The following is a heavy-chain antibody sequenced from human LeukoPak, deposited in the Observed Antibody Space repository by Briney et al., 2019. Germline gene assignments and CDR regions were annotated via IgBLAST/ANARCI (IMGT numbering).Heavy chain of an antibody. V-gene: IGHV4-59*01. J-gene: IGHJ3*02. CDR3: ARDTMVNYGLDI. D-gene: IGHD3-10*01. CDR2: IYYSGNT. Sequence: SETLPLTCTVSGASISSSYWSWIRQPPGKGLEWIGYIYYSGNTNHNPSLKSRVTMSVNTSKNQFSLKLSSVTAADTAVYYCARDTMVNYGLDIWGQGTMVTVSS. CDR1: GASISSSY.